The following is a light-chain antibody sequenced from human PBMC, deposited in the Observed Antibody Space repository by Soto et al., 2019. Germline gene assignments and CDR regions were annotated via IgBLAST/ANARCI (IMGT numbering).Light chain of an antibody. CDR2: GAS. CDR1: QSLSRN. CDR3: QHYKHWPPAFT. V-gene: IGKV3-15*01. J-gene: IGKJ3*01. Sequence: EILMTQSPATLSVSPGERATLSCRASQSLSRNLAWYQQKPGQAPRLLIYGASTRASGVPARFSGSGSGTEFTLTISCLQSEDFALYYCQHYKHWPPAFTFGPGTKVDL.